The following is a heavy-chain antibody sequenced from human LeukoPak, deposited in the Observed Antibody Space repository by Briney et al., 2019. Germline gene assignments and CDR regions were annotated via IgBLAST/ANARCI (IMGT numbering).Heavy chain of an antibody. V-gene: IGHV4-38-2*02. CDR1: GYSISSGYY. CDR2: IYHSGST. J-gene: IGHJ6*02. CDR3: ASGYDSSGYYGMDV. D-gene: IGHD3-22*01. Sequence: SETLSLTCTVSGYSISSGYYWGWIRQPPGKGLEWIGSIYHSGSTYYNPSLKSRVTISVDTSKNQFSLKLSSVTAADTAVYYCASGYDSSGYYGMDVWGQGTTVTVSS.